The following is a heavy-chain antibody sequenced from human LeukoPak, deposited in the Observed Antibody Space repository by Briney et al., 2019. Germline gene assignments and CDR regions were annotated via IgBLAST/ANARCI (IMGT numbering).Heavy chain of an antibody. CDR2: MNPNSGNT. CDR1: GYTFTSYD. V-gene: IGHV1-8*01. CDR3: ARGAVQPSYYYGMDV. Sequence: ASVKVSCKASGYTFTSYDINWVRQATGQGLEWMGWMNPNSGNTGYEQKFQGRVTMTRNTSISTAYMELSSLRSEDTAVYYCARGAVQPSYYYGMDVWGQGTTVTVSS. J-gene: IGHJ6*02. D-gene: IGHD1-1*01.